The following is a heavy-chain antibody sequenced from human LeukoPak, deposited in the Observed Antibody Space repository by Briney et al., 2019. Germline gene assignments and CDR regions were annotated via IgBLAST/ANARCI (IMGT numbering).Heavy chain of an antibody. Sequence: GGPLRLSCAASGFTFSSYDMTWVRQVPGKGLEWVSGISGSGGRTYYADSVKGRFTISRDNTLYLQMNSLRAEDTAVYYCARVDAGDSIDYWGQGTLVTVSS. CDR2: ISGSGGRT. V-gene: IGHV3-23*01. CDR1: GFTFSSYD. CDR3: ARVDAGDSIDY. D-gene: IGHD4-17*01. J-gene: IGHJ4*02.